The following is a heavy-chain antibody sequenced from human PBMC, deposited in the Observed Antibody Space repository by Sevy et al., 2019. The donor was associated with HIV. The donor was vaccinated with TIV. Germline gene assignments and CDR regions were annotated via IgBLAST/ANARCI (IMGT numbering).Heavy chain of an antibody. CDR3: TRSVTTIY. D-gene: IGHD4-4*01. V-gene: IGHV3-49*04. J-gene: IGHJ4*02. CDR1: GFAFSDYA. CDR2: IRNKEYNGTT. Sequence: GGSLRLSCTGSGFAFSDYALSWVRQAPGKGLERVGFIRNKEYNGTTEYAASVKGRFFISRDDSKSVAYLDMNSLKTADTGLYCCTRSVTTIYWGRGTLVTVSS.